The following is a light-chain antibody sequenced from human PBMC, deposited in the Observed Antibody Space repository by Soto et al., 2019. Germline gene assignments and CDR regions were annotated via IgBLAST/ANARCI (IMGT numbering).Light chain of an antibody. CDR1: QSVSSSY. J-gene: IGKJ1*01. Sequence: EIVLTQSPGTLSLSPGERATLSCRASQSVSSSYLAWYQQKPGQAPRLLIYGASSRATGIPDRFSGSGSGTDFTLTISRLEPEDFAVYYCPPYASSPRRTFGQGTQFDIK. V-gene: IGKV3-20*01. CDR3: PPYASSPRRT. CDR2: GAS.